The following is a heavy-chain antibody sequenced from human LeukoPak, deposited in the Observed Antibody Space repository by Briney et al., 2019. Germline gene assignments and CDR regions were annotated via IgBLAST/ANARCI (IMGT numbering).Heavy chain of an antibody. V-gene: IGHV3-66*01. CDR2: IFAGGNT. Sequence: PGGSLRLSCAVSGFTVSGNYLSWVRQAPGKGLEWVSVIFAGGNTYYADSVRGRFTISGDKSKNTLYLQMNSLRAEDTAVYYCARENGGYYSTYFLHWGQGTLVTVSS. CDR1: GFTVSGNY. D-gene: IGHD3-3*01. CDR3: ARENGGYYSTYFLH. J-gene: IGHJ1*01.